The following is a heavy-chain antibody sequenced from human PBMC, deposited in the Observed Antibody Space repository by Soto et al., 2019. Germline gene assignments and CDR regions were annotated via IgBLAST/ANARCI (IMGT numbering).Heavy chain of an antibody. CDR1: GGSISSSNW. CDR2: IYHSGST. V-gene: IGHV4-4*02. D-gene: IGHD4-17*01. CDR3: ARGQTTVKNYYYGMDV. Sequence: QVQLQESGPGLVKPTGTLSLTSAVSGGSISSSNWWSWVRHPPGKGLEWIGEIYHSGSTNYNPSLKSRVTISVDKSKNQFSLKLSSVTAADTAVYYCARGQTTVKNYYYGMDVWGQGTTVTVSS. J-gene: IGHJ6*02.